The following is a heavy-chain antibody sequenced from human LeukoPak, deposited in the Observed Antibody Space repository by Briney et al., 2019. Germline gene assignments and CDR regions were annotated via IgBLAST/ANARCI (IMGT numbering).Heavy chain of an antibody. CDR3: ARDGAGTSGWFDP. V-gene: IGHV4-4*07. CDR2: IYTSGNT. Sequence: PSETLSLTCTVSGGSISGYYWSWIRQSAGKGLEWIGRIYTSGNTNYNPSLRSRVTMSLDTSKSQFSLKLSSVTAADTAVYYCARDGAGTSGWFDPWGPGNLVTVSS. D-gene: IGHD6-13*01. J-gene: IGHJ5*02. CDR1: GGSISGYY.